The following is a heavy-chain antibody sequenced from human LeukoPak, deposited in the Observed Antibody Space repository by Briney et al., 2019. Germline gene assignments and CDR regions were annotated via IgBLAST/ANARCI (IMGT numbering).Heavy chain of an antibody. J-gene: IGHJ5*02. CDR2: IRYDGSNK. V-gene: IGHV3-30*02. D-gene: IGHD4-17*01. CDR1: GFTFSSYW. CDR3: AKDALDYGDYVGWFDP. Sequence: GGSLRLSCAASGFTFSSYWMSWVRQAPGKGLEWVAFIRYDGSNKYYADSVKGRFTISRDNSKNTLYLQMNSLRAEDTAVYYCAKDALDYGDYVGWFDPWGQGTLVTVSS.